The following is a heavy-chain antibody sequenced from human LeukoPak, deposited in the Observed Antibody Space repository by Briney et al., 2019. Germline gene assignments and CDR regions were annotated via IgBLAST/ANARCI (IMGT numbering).Heavy chain of an antibody. J-gene: IGHJ5*02. CDR3: ARDNCRDVSCSIRWFDP. V-gene: IGHV3-66*02. CDR1: GFTVSSNF. D-gene: IGHD2-15*01. CDR2: IYSGGDT. Sequence: PGGPLRLSCAASGFTVSSNFMSWVRQAPGKGLEWVSVIYSGGDTYYADSVKGRFTISRDNFKNTLYLQMNSLRTDDSAVYYCARDNCRDVSCSIRWFDPWGQGTLVTVSS.